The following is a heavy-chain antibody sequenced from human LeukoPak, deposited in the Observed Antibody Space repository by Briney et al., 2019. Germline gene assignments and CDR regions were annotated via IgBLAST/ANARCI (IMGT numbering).Heavy chain of an antibody. D-gene: IGHD1-7*01. Sequence: GGSLRLSCAASGFMFSSYNMHWVRQAPGKGPEWLSFITWSSDTIYYADSVKGRFAISRDNAKNSLHLQMSSLRADDTAVYFCARDRHRYRGTNDDGHAFDIWGQGTMVTVTS. CDR3: ARDRHRYRGTNDDGHAFDI. V-gene: IGHV3-48*04. J-gene: IGHJ3*02. CDR2: ITWSSDTI. CDR1: GFMFSSYN.